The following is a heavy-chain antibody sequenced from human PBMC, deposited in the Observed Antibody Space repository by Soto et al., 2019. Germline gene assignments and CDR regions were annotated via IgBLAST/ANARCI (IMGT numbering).Heavy chain of an antibody. CDR1: GGSFSGYY. Sequence: PSETLSLTCAVYGGSFSGYYWSWIRQPPGKGLEWIGEINHSGSTNYNPSLKSRVTISVDTSKNQFSLKLSSVTAADTAVYYCARDKSPYSSGWHNRHFDYWGQGTLVTSPQ. J-gene: IGHJ4*02. D-gene: IGHD6-19*01. CDR2: INHSGST. CDR3: ARDKSPYSSGWHNRHFDY. V-gene: IGHV4-34*01.